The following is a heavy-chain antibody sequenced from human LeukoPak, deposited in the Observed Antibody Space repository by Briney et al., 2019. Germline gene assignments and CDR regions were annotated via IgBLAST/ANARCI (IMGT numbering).Heavy chain of an antibody. CDR3: ARDPELSSSPYIYYYYMDV. D-gene: IGHD6-13*01. CDR1: GFTFSSYS. CDR2: ISSSSSTI. Sequence: GGSLRLSCAASGFTFSSYSMNWVRQAPGKGLEWVSYISSSSSTIYYADSAKGRLTISRDNAKNSLYLQMNSLRAEDTAVYYCARDPELSSSPYIYYYYMDVWGKGTTVTVSS. J-gene: IGHJ6*03. V-gene: IGHV3-48*04.